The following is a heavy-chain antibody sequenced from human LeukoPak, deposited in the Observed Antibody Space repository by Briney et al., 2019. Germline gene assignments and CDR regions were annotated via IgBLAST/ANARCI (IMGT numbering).Heavy chain of an antibody. Sequence: SETLSLTCTVSGGSISSYYWSWIRQPPGKGLEWIVYIYYSGSTEYTPSPKSRVTISVDRSKNQFSLKLSSVTAADTAVYYCARDAPPYGAFDYWGQGTLVTVSS. V-gene: IGHV4-59*12. CDR1: GGSISSYY. J-gene: IGHJ4*02. CDR2: IYYSGST. CDR3: ARDAPPYGAFDY. D-gene: IGHD4-17*01.